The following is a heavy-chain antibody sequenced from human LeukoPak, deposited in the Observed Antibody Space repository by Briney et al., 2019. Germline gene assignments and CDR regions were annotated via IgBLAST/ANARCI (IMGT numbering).Heavy chain of an antibody. CDR3: ARAWRLVSGYDRSGINWFDP. Sequence: SQTLSLTCTVSGGSISSGGYYWSWIRQHPGKGLEWIGYIYHRGNTHYNPALKSRITISVDTSKNQFSLRLTSVTAADTAVYYCARAWRLVSGYDRSGINWFDPWGQGTLVTVPS. D-gene: IGHD5-12*01. J-gene: IGHJ5*02. CDR2: IYHRGNT. CDR1: GGSISSGGYY. V-gene: IGHV4-31*03.